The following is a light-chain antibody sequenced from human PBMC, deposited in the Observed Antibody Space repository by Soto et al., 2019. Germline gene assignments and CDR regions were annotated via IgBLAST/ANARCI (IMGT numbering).Light chain of an antibody. J-gene: IGKJ1*01. Sequence: IVMTQSPATLSVSPGESATLSCRASQNIYYNVAWYQHRPGQAPGLLICRASTRATGVPARFSGSGSGTEFTLTISSLQSEDFTVYSCLQYHNLWAFGQGTKVDIK. CDR3: LQYHNLWA. CDR2: RAS. V-gene: IGKV3-15*01. CDR1: QNIYYN.